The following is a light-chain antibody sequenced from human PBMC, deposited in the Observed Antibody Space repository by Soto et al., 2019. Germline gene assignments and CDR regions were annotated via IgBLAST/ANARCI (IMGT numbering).Light chain of an antibody. J-gene: IGLJ2*01. CDR3: CSYAGSSTRVV. Sequence: QSALTQPASVSGSPGQSITISCTGTSSDVGSYKLVSWYQQHPGKAPKLMIYEVSKRPSGVSNRFSGSKSGNTAYLTISGLQAEDEADYYCCSYAGSSTRVVFGGGTKLTVL. CDR1: SSDVGSYKL. CDR2: EVS. V-gene: IGLV2-23*02.